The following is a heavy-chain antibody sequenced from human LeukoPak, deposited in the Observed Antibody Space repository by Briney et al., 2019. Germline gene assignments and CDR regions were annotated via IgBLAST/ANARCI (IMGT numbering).Heavy chain of an antibody. J-gene: IGHJ4*02. CDR2: INSSSSYI. D-gene: IGHD6-6*01. V-gene: IGHV3-21*01. CDR1: GFTFSSYS. CDR3: ARDHPGRGSSFVFSY. Sequence: GGSLRLSCAASGFTFSSYSMNWVRQAPGKGPEWVSSINSSSSYIYYADSVKGRFTISRDNAKNSLYLQMNSLRAEDTAVYYCARDHPGRGSSFVFSYWGQGTLVTVSS.